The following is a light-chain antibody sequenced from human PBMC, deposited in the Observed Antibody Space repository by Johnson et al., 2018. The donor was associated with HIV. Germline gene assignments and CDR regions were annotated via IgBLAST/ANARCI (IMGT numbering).Light chain of an antibody. CDR3: GTWDSRLNVYL. CDR1: ISNIGNNY. Sequence: QSVLTQPPSVSAAPGQKVTISCSRSISNIGNNYVSWYQQLPGTAPKLLIYDNDKRPSGIPDRFSASKSDTSATLGITGLQTGDEADYYCGTWDSRLNVYLFGPGTKVTVL. J-gene: IGLJ1*01. V-gene: IGLV1-51*01. CDR2: DND.